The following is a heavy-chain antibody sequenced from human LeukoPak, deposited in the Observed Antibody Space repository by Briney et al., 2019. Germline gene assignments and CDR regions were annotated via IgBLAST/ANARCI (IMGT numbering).Heavy chain of an antibody. CDR3: AKEKCGSSSCYWGIDY. CDR1: GFTFSSYA. D-gene: IGHD2-2*01. Sequence: PGGSLRLSCAASGFTFSSYAMHWGRQAPGKGLEWVAVISYDGSNKYYADSVKGRFTSCRDKSKNTLHLHMNSLRGEDTAVYYCAKEKCGSSSCYWGIDYWGQGTLVTVSS. J-gene: IGHJ4*02. V-gene: IGHV3-30-3*01. CDR2: ISYDGSNK.